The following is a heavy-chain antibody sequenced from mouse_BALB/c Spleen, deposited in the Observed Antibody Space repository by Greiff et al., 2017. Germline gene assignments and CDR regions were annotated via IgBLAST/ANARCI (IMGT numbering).Heavy chain of an antibody. Sequence: VQLQQSGAELMKPGASVKISCKATGYTFSSYWIEWVKQRPGHGLEWIGEILPGSGSTNYNEKFKGKATFTADTSSNTAYMQLSSLTSEDSAVYYCARGGLRLPYFDYWGQGTTLTVSS. D-gene: IGHD1-2*01. CDR2: ILPGSGST. CDR1: GYTFSSYW. J-gene: IGHJ2*01. CDR3: ARGGLRLPYFDY. V-gene: IGHV1-9*01.